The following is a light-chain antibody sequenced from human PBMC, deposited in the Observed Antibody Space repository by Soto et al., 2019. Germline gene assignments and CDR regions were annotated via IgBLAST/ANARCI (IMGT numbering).Light chain of an antibody. J-gene: IGKJ4*01. Sequence: IVMTQTPATPSVSPGGRVTLSCRASQSATHHVAWYQQKPGQTPRLVIYDASIRASRIPARFSGCRYGTEVSLTTTSLQSEDLGIDYCQQYDSWLTFGGGTKVDIK. V-gene: IGKV3-15*01. CDR2: DAS. CDR1: QSATHH. CDR3: QQYDSWLT.